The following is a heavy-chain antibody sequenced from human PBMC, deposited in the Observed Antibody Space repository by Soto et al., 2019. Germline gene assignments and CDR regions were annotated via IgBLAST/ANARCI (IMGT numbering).Heavy chain of an antibody. J-gene: IGHJ4*02. Sequence: EVQLVESGGGLVKPGGSLSLSCAASGFTFSSYGMNWVRQAPGKGLEWVSSITSSSSSIDYADSVKGRFTISRDDAKNSLFLQMNSLRAEDTAVYYCARDSAGTYPFDDWGQGILVIVSS. CDR3: ARDSAGTYPFDD. CDR1: GFTFSSYG. V-gene: IGHV3-21*01. CDR2: ITSSSSSI. D-gene: IGHD6-13*01.